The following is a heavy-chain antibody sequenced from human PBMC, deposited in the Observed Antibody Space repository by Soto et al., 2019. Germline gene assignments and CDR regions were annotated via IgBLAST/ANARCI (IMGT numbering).Heavy chain of an antibody. J-gene: IGHJ4*02. D-gene: IGHD5-18*01. V-gene: IGHV3-66*04. CDR1: GVTVSSNY. CDR2: IYSGGST. Sequence: EVQLVESGGGLVQPGGSLRLSCAASGVTVSSNYMSWVRQAPGKGLEWVSVIYSGGSTYYADSVKGRFTITRDNSKNKLYLQMNRLRAEDTAVYYCARQGYNYGGGYFDFWGQGTLVTVSS. CDR3: ARQGYNYGGGYFDF.